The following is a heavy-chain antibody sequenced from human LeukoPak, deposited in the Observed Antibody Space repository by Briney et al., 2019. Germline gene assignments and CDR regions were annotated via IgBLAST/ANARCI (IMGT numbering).Heavy chain of an antibody. D-gene: IGHD3-16*01. J-gene: IGHJ4*02. CDR1: GYTFTSYG. CDR2: ISAYNGNT. CDR3: ARGEGPYDYVWGSWVY. V-gene: IGHV1-18*01. Sequence: GASVKVSCKASGYTFTSYGISWVRQAPGQGLEWMEWISAYNGNTNYAQKLQGRVTMTTDTSTSTAYMELRSLRSDDTAVYYCARGEGPYDYVWGSWVYWGQGTLVTVSS.